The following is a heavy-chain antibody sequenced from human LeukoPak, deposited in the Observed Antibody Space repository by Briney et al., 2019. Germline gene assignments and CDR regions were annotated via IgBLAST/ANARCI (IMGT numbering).Heavy chain of an antibody. Sequence: GGSLRLSCAASGFTFSSYWMHWVRQAPGKGLVWVSRINTDGSSISYADSVEGRFTISRDNAKNTLYLQMNSLRAEDTAVYYCARDPGWLDFDYWGQGTLVTVSS. CDR1: GFTFSSYW. CDR2: INTDGSSI. V-gene: IGHV3-74*01. CDR3: ARDPGWLDFDY. J-gene: IGHJ4*02. D-gene: IGHD6-19*01.